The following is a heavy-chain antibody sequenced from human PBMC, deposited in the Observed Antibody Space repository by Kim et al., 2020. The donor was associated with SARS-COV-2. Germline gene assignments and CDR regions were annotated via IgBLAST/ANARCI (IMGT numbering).Heavy chain of an antibody. D-gene: IGHD2-15*01. J-gene: IGHJ6*02. Sequence: SETLSLTCAVSGGSISGRNWWSWVRQPPGKGLEWIGEIYESGSTNYNPSLKSRVTMSVDKSKNHFSLKLNSVTAADTAIYYCATHCSGSCSTSDRPYYGLDVWGQGTTVTVSS. CDR2: IYESGST. CDR3: ATHCSGSCSTSDRPYYGLDV. CDR1: GGSISGRNW. V-gene: IGHV4-4*02.